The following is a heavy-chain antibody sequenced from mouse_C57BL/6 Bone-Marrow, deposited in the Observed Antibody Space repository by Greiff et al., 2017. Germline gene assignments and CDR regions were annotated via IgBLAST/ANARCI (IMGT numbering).Heavy chain of an antibody. CDR2: IYPGDGDT. CDR1: GYAFSSSW. CDR3: AGNYYGSSYVGGYFDV. J-gene: IGHJ1*03. Sequence: QVQLQQSGPELVKPGASVKISCKASGYAFSSSWMNWVKQRPGKGLEWIGRIYPGDGDTNYNGKFKGKATLTADTSSSTAYMQLSSLTSEDSAVYFCAGNYYGSSYVGGYFDVWGTGTTVTVSS. D-gene: IGHD1-1*01. V-gene: IGHV1-82*01.